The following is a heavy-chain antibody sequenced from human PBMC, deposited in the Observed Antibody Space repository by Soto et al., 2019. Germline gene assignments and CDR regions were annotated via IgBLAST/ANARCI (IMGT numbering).Heavy chain of an antibody. D-gene: IGHD1-26*01. CDR3: ARNLGPYSVSSP. J-gene: IGHJ5*02. CDR2: IDPSDSYT. Sequence: GESLKNSCKGSGYSFTSYWISWVRQMPGKGLEWMGRIDPSDSYTNYSPSFQGHVTISADKSISTAYLQWSSLKASDTAMYYCARNLGPYSVSSPWGQGTLVTVSS. V-gene: IGHV5-10-1*01. CDR1: GYSFTSYW.